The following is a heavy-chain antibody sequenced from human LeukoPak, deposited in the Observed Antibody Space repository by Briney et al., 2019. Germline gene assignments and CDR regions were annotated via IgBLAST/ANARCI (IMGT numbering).Heavy chain of an antibody. D-gene: IGHD6-13*01. CDR1: GYTLTELS. CDR3: ATSIAAAGTWYFDY. J-gene: IGHJ4*02. CDR2: FDPEDGET. V-gene: IGHV1-24*01. Sequence: ASVKVSCKVSGYTLTELSMHWVRQAPGKGLEWMGGFDPEDGETIYAQKFQGRVTMTEDTSTDTAYMELSSLRSADTAVSYCATSIAAAGTWYFDYWGQGTLGTVSA.